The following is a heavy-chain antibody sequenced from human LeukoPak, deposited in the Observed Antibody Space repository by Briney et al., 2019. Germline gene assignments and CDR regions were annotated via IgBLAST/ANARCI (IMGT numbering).Heavy chain of an antibody. J-gene: IGHJ4*02. D-gene: IGHD3-10*01. Sequence: SETLSLTCAVYGGSFSGYYWSWIRQPPGKGLEWIGEINHSGSTNYNPSLKSRVTISVDTSKNQFSLKLSSVTAADTAVYYCARGAELTGTSLWFGELPYYFDYWGQGTLVTVSS. CDR1: GGSFSGYY. CDR3: ARGAELTGTSLWFGELPYYFDY. CDR2: INHSGST. V-gene: IGHV4-34*01.